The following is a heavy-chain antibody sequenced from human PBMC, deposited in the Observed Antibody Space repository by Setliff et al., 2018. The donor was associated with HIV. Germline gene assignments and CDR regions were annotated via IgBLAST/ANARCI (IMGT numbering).Heavy chain of an antibody. CDR2: VTWDGGTT. D-gene: IGHD3-22*01. V-gene: IGHV3-43*01. Sequence: GGSLRLSCAASGFTFHDYTMQWVRQAPGKGLEWVALVTWDGGTTKYAESVKGRFTISRDSSKNSLYLQSNSLRTEDTAVYYCARSTYYYDRSGYKAYYFDYWGQGALVTVSS. J-gene: IGHJ4*02. CDR3: ARSTYYYDRSGYKAYYFDY. CDR1: GFTFHDYT.